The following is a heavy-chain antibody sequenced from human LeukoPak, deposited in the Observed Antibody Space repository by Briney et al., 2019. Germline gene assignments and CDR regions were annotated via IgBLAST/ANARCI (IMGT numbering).Heavy chain of an antibody. CDR2: INHSGST. J-gene: IGHJ4*02. D-gene: IGHD1-26*01. CDR1: GGSFSGYY. CDR3: ARATPSYSGSYFDY. V-gene: IGHV4-34*01. Sequence: KPSETLSLTCAVYGGSFSGYYWSWIRQPPGKGLEWIGEINHSGSTNYNPSLKSRVTISVDTSKNQFSLKLSSVTAADTAVYYCARATPSYSGSYFDYWGQGTLVTVSS.